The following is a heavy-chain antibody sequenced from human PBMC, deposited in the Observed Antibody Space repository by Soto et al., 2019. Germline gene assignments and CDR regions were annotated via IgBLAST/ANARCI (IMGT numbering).Heavy chain of an antibody. CDR2: IIPILGIA. V-gene: IGHV1-69*10. Sequence: GASVKVSCKASGGTFSSYTISWVRQAPGQGLEWMGGIIPILGIANYAQKFQGRVTITADKSTSTAYMELSSLRSEDTAVYYCARGGPYYFDYWGQGTLVTVSS. J-gene: IGHJ4*02. CDR3: ARGGPYYFDY. CDR1: GGTFSSYT.